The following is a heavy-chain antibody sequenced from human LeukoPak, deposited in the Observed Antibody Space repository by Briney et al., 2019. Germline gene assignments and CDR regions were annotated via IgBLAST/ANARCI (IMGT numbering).Heavy chain of an antibody. D-gene: IGHD6-13*01. V-gene: IGHV4-34*01. Sequence: SETLSLTCAVYGGSFSGYYWSWIRQPPGKGLEWIGEINHSGSTNYNPSLKSRVTISVDTSKNQFSLKLSSVTAADTAVYYCARPSPGYSSLYDAFDIWGQGTMVTVSS. CDR2: INHSGST. J-gene: IGHJ3*02. CDR1: GGSFSGYY. CDR3: ARPSPGYSSLYDAFDI.